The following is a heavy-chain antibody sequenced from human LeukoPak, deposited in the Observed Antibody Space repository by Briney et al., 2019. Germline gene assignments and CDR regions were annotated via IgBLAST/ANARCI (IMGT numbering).Heavy chain of an antibody. Sequence: PPGGSLRLSCAASGFTFSSYAMSWVRQAPGKELEWVSAISGSGGSTYYADSVKGRFTISRDNSKNTLYLQMNSLRAEDTAVYYCAKILGGDYVPRGWYFDLWGRGTLVTVSS. CDR2: ISGSGGST. CDR3: AKILGGDYVPRGWYFDL. V-gene: IGHV3-23*01. CDR1: GFTFSSYA. D-gene: IGHD4-17*01. J-gene: IGHJ2*01.